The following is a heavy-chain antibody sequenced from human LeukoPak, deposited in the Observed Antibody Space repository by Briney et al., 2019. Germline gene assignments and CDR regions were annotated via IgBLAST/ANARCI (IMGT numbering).Heavy chain of an antibody. Sequence: GGSLRLSCAASGLTFDSYWMSWVRQAPGKGLEWVANIIQDGSEKYYADSVKGRFTISRDNAKNSLFLQMSSLRAEDTAVYYCARDPLTHFDYWGQGTLVTVSS. CDR2: IIQDGSEK. J-gene: IGHJ4*02. V-gene: IGHV3-7*01. CDR1: GLTFDSYW. CDR3: ARDPLTHFDY.